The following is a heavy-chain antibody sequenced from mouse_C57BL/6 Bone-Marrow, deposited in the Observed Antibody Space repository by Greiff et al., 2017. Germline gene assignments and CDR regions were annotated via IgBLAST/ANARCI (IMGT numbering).Heavy chain of an antibody. J-gene: IGHJ4*01. CDR3: ARSYDYDDYTMYF. CDR2: MHPNVGST. V-gene: IGHV1-64*01. Sequence: VQLQQPGAELVKPGASVKMSCKASGYTFTNYWMHWVKQRPGQGLEWIGMMHPNVGSTDYNEKFKSEATLSVDKSSRTAYMELSSLTSEDSAVYYCARSYDYDDYTMYFCGQGTSVTVTS. D-gene: IGHD2-4*01. CDR1: GYTFTNYW.